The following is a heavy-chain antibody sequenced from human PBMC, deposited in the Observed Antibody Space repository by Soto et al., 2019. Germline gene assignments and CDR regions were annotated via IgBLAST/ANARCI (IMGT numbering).Heavy chain of an antibody. CDR1: GGSISSYY. V-gene: IGHV4-59*01. D-gene: IGHD3-9*01. CDR3: ARGSNYDILTGYYKGFWFDP. CDR2: IYYSGST. J-gene: IGHJ5*02. Sequence: SETLSLTCTVSGGSISSYYWNWIRQPPGQGLEWIGYIYYSGSTNYNPSLKSRVTISVDTSKNQFSLKLSSVTAADTAVYYCARGSNYDILTGYYKGFWFDPWGQGTLVTVSS.